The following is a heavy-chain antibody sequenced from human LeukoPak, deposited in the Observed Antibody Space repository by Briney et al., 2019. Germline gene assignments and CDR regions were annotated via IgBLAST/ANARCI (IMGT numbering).Heavy chain of an antibody. Sequence: SSETLSLTCTVSGGSISSSSYYWGWIRQPPGKGLEWIGSIYYSGSTYYNPSLKSRVTISVDTSKNQFSLKLSSVTAADTAVYYCARGPACGWEPAVCYFDYWGQGTLVTVSS. CDR2: IYYSGST. D-gene: IGHD1-26*01. V-gene: IGHV4-39*01. CDR3: ARGPACGWEPAVCYFDY. CDR1: GGSISSSSYY. J-gene: IGHJ4*02.